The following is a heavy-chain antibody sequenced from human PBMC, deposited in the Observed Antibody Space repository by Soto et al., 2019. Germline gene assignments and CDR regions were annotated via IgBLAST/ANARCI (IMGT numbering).Heavy chain of an antibody. CDR2: INHSGST. Sequence: PSENLSLPCAVYGGSFSGYYWSWIRQPPGKGLEWIGEINHSGSTNYNPSLKSRVTISVDTSKNQFSLKLSSVTAADTAVYYCARGNCSGGSCYHFDYWGQGTLVTVSS. J-gene: IGHJ4*02. D-gene: IGHD2-15*01. CDR1: GGSFSGYY. V-gene: IGHV4-34*01. CDR3: ARGNCSGGSCYHFDY.